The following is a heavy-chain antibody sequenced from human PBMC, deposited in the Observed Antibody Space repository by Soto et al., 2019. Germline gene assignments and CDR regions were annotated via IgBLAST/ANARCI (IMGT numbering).Heavy chain of an antibody. D-gene: IGHD3-16*01. J-gene: IGHJ4*02. CDR2: ISSSSSTI. V-gene: IGHV3-48*01. Sequence: PGGSLRLSCAASGFTFSSYSVNWLRQAPGKGLEWVSYISSSSSTIYYADSVNGRFTISRDNAKNSLYLQMNSLRAEDTAVYYCARNTYIWGSPTPLFDYWGQGTLVTVSS. CDR3: ARNTYIWGSPTPLFDY. CDR1: GFTFSSYS.